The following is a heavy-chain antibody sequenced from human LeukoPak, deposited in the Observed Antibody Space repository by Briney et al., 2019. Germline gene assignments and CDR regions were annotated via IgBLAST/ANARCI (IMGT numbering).Heavy chain of an antibody. D-gene: IGHD1-26*01. Sequence: PSETLSLTCTVSGGSIISSNNYWGWIRQPPGKGLEWIGSVYYSGSTYYNPSLKSRLTISVDTSKNQFSLKLTSVTAADTAVYYRVRGATTLGRFDYWGQGTLVTVSS. CDR1: GGSIISSNNY. J-gene: IGHJ4*02. CDR3: VRGATTLGRFDY. CDR2: VYYSGST. V-gene: IGHV4-39*01.